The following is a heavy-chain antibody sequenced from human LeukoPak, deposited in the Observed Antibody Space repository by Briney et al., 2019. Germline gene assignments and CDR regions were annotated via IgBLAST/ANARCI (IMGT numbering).Heavy chain of an antibody. Sequence: GASVKVSCKASGYTFTSYDINWVRQATGQGLEWMGWMNPNSGNTGYAQKFQGRVTMTRNTSISTAYMELSSLRSEDTAVYYCARGFGSSWFNWFDPWGQGTLVTVSS. J-gene: IGHJ5*02. CDR3: ARGFGSSWFNWFDP. V-gene: IGHV1-8*01. CDR2: MNPNSGNT. D-gene: IGHD6-13*01. CDR1: GYTFTSYD.